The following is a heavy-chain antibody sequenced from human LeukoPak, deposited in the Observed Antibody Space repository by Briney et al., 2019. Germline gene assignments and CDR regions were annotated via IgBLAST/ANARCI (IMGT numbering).Heavy chain of an antibody. Sequence: SVKVSCKASGGTFSSYAISWVRQAPGQGLEWMGGLIPIFGTANYAQKFQGRVTITADESTSTAYMELSSLRSEDTAVYYCARDAGTTASGRYYYGMDVWGQGTTVTVSS. CDR1: GGTFSSYA. CDR3: ARDAGTTASGRYYYGMDV. CDR2: LIPIFGTA. J-gene: IGHJ6*02. V-gene: IGHV1-69*13. D-gene: IGHD1-7*01.